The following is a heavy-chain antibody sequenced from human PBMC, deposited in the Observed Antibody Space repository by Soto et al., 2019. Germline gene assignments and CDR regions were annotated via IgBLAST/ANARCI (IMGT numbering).Heavy chain of an antibody. CDR1: GYTFTSYG. J-gene: IGHJ6*02. D-gene: IGHD3-3*02. CDR2: ISAYNGNT. V-gene: IGHV1-18*01. Sequence: ASVKVSCKASGYTFTSYGISWVRQAPGQGLEWMGWISAYNGNTNYAQKLQGRVTMTTDTSTSTDYMELRNLRSDDTAVYYCASGPISHNWPYGMDVCGQGTTVTVS. CDR3: ASGPISHNWPYGMDV.